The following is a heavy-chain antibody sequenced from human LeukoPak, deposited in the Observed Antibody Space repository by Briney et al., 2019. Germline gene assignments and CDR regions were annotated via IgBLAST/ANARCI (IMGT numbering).Heavy chain of an antibody. CDR2: IIPIFGTA. V-gene: IGHV1-69*01. CDR1: GGTFSIYA. Sequence: SVKVSPKASGGTFSIYAISWVRQAPGQGLEWMGGIIPIFGTANYAQKFQGRVTITADESTCTAYMELSSLRSEDTAVYYCARVGCGGDCSRGPFDYWGQGTLVTVSS. J-gene: IGHJ4*02. D-gene: IGHD2-21*02. CDR3: ARVGCGGDCSRGPFDY.